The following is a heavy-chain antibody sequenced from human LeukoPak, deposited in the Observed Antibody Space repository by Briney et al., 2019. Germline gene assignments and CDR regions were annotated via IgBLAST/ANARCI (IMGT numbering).Heavy chain of an antibody. D-gene: IGHD3-10*01. CDR1: GFTFSSYA. CDR3: ARASVRGAHKTYNWFDP. J-gene: IGHJ5*02. V-gene: IGHV3-30*04. Sequence: GGSLRLSCAASGFTFSSYAMHWVRQAPGKGLEWVAVISYDGSNKYYADSVKGRFTISRDNSKNTLYLQMNSLRAEDTAVYYYARASVRGAHKTYNWFDPWGQGTLVTVSS. CDR2: ISYDGSNK.